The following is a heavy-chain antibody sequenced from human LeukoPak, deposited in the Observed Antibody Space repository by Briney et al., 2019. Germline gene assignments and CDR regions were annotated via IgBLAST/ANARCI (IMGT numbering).Heavy chain of an antibody. V-gene: IGHV3-21*04. CDR2: ITSSSTYT. Sequence: GGSLRLSCAASGFSFSSYNMNWVRQTPGKGLEWVSSITSSSTYTFYADSVKGRFTISRDNARNSLYLQMNSLRAEDTALYYCARRGAGGYSGYDSFDYWGQGTLVTVSS. CDR1: GFSFSSYN. D-gene: IGHD5-12*01. CDR3: ARRGAGGYSGYDSFDY. J-gene: IGHJ4*02.